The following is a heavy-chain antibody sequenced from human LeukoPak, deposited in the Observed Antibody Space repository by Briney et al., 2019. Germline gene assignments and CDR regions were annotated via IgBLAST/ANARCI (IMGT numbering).Heavy chain of an antibody. D-gene: IGHD5-12*01. CDR3: ARAWSGYAPFDY. J-gene: IGHJ4*02. CDR1: GYTFTSYY. Sequence: ASVKVSCKASGYTFTSYYMHWVRQAPGQGLEWMGIINPSGGSTSYAQKFQGRVTMTRDTSTSTVYMELSSLRSEDTAVYCCARAWSGYAPFDYWGQGTLVTVSS. CDR2: INPSGGST. V-gene: IGHV1-46*01.